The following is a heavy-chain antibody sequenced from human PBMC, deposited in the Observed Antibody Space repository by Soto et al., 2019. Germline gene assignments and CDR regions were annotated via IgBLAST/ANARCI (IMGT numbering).Heavy chain of an antibody. D-gene: IGHD3-10*01. Sequence: SETLSLTCTVSGGSISSSSYYWGWIRQPPGKGLEWIGSIYYSGSTYYNPSLKSRVTISVDTSKNQFSLKLSSVTAADTAVYYCARYYYGSGSYYNPFFDYWGQGTLVTVSS. V-gene: IGHV4-39*01. J-gene: IGHJ4*02. CDR1: GGSISSSSYY. CDR2: IYYSGST. CDR3: ARYYYGSGSYYNPFFDY.